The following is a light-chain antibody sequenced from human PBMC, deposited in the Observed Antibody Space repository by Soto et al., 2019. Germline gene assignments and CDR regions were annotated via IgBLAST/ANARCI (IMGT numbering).Light chain of an antibody. J-gene: IGKJ1*01. V-gene: IGKV3-20*01. Sequence: EIVSTQIHGTLTSASAAPANLSCXASQSVSSSYLAWYQQKPGHAPRLLIYGASIRATGIPDRFSGSGSGTDFTLTISRLEPEDFAVYYCQQYVTSPRTFGQGTKVDIK. CDR3: QQYVTSPRT. CDR1: QSVSSSY. CDR2: GAS.